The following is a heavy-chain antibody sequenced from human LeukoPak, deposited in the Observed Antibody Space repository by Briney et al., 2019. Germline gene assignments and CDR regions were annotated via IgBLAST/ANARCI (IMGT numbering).Heavy chain of an antibody. CDR2: IYPGDSDS. V-gene: IGHV5-51*01. CDR1: GYMFITYW. CDR3: ARRGIAGTTSDAIHI. Sequence: GESLKISCKGSGYMFITYWIGWVRQMPGKGLEWMGIIYPGDSDSRYSPSFQGQVTISADKSISTAYLQRSSLKASDTAMYYCARRGIAGTTSDAIHIWGQGTVVTVSS. D-gene: IGHD1-26*01. J-gene: IGHJ3*02.